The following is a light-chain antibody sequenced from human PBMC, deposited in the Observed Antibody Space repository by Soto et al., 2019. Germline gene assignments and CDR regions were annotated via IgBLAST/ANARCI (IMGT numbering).Light chain of an antibody. V-gene: IGLV2-14*02. CDR1: NSDVGTYNL. CDR3: SAYTHSNTVI. CDR2: EVI. Sequence: QSALTQPASVSGSPGQSITISCTGTNSDVGTYNLVSWFQQHPGKAPKLMIYEVIKRPSGISDRFSGSKSGNTASLTISGLQAEDEADYYCSAYTHSNTVIFGGGTKLTVL. J-gene: IGLJ2*01.